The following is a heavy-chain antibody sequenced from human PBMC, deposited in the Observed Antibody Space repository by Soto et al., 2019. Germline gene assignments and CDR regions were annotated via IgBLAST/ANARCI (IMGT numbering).Heavy chain of an antibody. CDR1: GLTFTSYS. J-gene: IGHJ4*02. Sequence: EVQLVESGGGLVQPGGSLRLSCAASGLTFTSYSMNWVRQAPGKGLEWVSFISSSSSTIYYADSVKGRFTISRDSAKNSLYLQMNSLRDEDTAVYYCVRDRGYTYGFDFWGQGALVTVSS. CDR2: ISSSSSTI. V-gene: IGHV3-48*02. CDR3: VRDRGYTYGFDF. D-gene: IGHD5-18*01.